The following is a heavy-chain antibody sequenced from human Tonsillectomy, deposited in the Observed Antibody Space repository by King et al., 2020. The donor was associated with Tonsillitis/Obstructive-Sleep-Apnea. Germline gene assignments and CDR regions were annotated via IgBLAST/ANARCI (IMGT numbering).Heavy chain of an antibody. CDR2: IYNSGST. CDR3: ARELGGGAFDI. Sequence: QLQESGPGLVKPSETLSLTCTVSVCSIRGYYWSWSRQPPGKGLEWIVYIYNSGSTNYNPSLQSRVTISVDTSKNQVSLKLSSVTAADTAVYYCARELGGGAFDIWGQGTMVTVSS. D-gene: IGHD3-16*01. J-gene: IGHJ3*02. CDR1: VCSIRGYY. V-gene: IGHV4-59*01.